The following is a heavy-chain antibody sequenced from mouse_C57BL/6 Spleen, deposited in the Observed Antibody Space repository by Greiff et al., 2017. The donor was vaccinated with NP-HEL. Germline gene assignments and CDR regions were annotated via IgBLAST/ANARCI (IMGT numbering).Heavy chain of an antibody. CDR2: IDPSDSET. J-gene: IGHJ1*03. CDR3: ARGGIFGGYFDV. V-gene: IGHV1-52*01. Sequence: VQLQQPGAELVRPGSSVTLSCKASGYTFTSYWMHWVKQRPIQGLEWIGNIDPSDSETHYNQKFTDKATLTVDKSSSTAYMQLSSLTSEDSAVYYCARGGIFGGYFDVWGTGTTVTVSS. CDR1: GYTFTSYW.